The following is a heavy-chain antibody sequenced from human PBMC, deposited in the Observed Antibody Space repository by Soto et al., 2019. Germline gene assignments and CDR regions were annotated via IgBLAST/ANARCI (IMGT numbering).Heavy chain of an antibody. CDR3: AKDLGPLYESPDY. CDR2: ISGSGGST. D-gene: IGHD5-12*01. CDR1: GFTFSSYA. Sequence: PGGSLRLSCAASGFTFSSYAMSWVRQAPGKGLEWASAISGSGGSTYYADSVKGRFTISRDNSKNTLYLQMNSLRAEDTAVYYCAKDLGPLYESPDYWGQGTLVTVSS. J-gene: IGHJ4*02. V-gene: IGHV3-23*01.